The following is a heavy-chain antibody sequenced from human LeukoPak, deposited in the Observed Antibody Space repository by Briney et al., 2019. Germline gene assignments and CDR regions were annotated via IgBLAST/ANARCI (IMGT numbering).Heavy chain of an antibody. CDR2: TYYNGRA. V-gene: IGHV4-59*01. J-gene: IGHJ5*02. Sequence: SETLSLTCTVSGGSITSSYWTWIRQPPGKGLEWIAYTYYNGRANYNPSLKSRVTISVDTSKNQFSLKLSSVTAADTAVYYCARDGGITGNWFDPWGQGALVTVSS. CDR1: GGSITSSY. CDR3: ARDGGITGNWFDP. D-gene: IGHD1-20*01.